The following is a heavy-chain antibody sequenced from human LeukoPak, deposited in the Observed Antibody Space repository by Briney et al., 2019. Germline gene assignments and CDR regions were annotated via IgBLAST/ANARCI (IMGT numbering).Heavy chain of an antibody. CDR3: ARDGGSSGSNWLDP. CDR2: LWSDGSNK. Sequence: GGSLRLSCAASGLTFSSYGMHWVRQAPGKGLEWVALLWSDGSNKYYAASVKGRFTVSRDNSKNTLYLQMDSLRADDTAVYYCARDGGSSGSNWLDPWGQGTLVTVSS. D-gene: IGHD3-22*01. J-gene: IGHJ5*02. CDR1: GLTFSSYG. V-gene: IGHV3-33*01.